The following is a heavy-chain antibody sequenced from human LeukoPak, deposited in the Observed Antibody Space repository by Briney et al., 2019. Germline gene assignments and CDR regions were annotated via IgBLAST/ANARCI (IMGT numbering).Heavy chain of an antibody. V-gene: IGHV3-7*01. CDR2: IKQEGSEK. CDR1: GLTFSSYW. J-gene: IGHJ4*02. D-gene: IGHD2-8*01. Sequence: GGSLRLSCAASGLTFSSYWMSWVRQAPGKGLEWVAKIKQEGSEKYYVESEKGRFTISRDKDTNSLYLQVNGRRGDDTAVYYCARGGMRPYFDHGAQETLVTVSS. CDR3: ARGGMRPYFDH.